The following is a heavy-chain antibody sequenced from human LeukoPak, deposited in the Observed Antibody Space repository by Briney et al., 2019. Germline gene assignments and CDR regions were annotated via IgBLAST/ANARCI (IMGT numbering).Heavy chain of an antibody. J-gene: IGHJ4*02. CDR2: IRYEGSNE. Sequence: GGSLRLSCAASGFTFSSYGMHWVRQAPGKGLEWVAFIRYEGSNEYYADSVKGRFTISRDNSKNTLYLQMNSLRAEDTAVYFCANSAYCSSTSCCTQGIDHVFDYWGQGALVSVSS. CDR3: ANSAYCSSTSCCTQGIDHVFDY. CDR1: GFTFSSYG. D-gene: IGHD2-2*02. V-gene: IGHV3-30*02.